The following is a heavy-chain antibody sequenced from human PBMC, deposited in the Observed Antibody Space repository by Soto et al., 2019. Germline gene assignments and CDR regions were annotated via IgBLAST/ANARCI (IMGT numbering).Heavy chain of an antibody. CDR2: ISAYNGNT. CDR1: GYTFTSYG. D-gene: IGHD3-3*01. J-gene: IGHJ6*02. V-gene: IGHV1-18*04. CDR3: ARVPYYDFWSGYYSTDYYYGMDV. Sequence: GASVKVSCKASGYTFTSYGISWVRQAPGQGLEWMGWISAYNGNTNYAQKLQGRVTMTTDTSTSTAYMELRSLRSDDTAVYYCARVPYYDFWSGYYSTDYYYGMDVWGQGTTVTVSS.